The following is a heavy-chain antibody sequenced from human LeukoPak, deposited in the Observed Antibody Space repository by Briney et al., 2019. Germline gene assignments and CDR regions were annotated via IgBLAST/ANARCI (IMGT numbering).Heavy chain of an antibody. V-gene: IGHV3-23*01. CDR2: ISGSGAGT. Sequence: GGSLRLSCAASGFTFSGYAMNWVRQAPGKGLEWVSGISGSGAGTYYADSVKGRFTISRDNSKNTLYLQMNSLSAEDTAVYYCAKALAVYCDSTSCQHYFDYWGQGTLVTVSS. D-gene: IGHD2-2*01. CDR3: AKALAVYCDSTSCQHYFDY. J-gene: IGHJ4*02. CDR1: GFTFSGYA.